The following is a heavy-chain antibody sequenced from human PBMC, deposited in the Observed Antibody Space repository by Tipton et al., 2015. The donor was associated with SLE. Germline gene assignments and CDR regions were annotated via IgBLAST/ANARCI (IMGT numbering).Heavy chain of an antibody. Sequence: TLSLTCAVSGYSISSGYYWGWIRQPPGKGLEWIGSIYHSGSTYYNPSLKSRVTISVDTSKNQFSLKLSSVTAADTAVYYCARSLLSGSGGFDYWGQGTSVTVSS. CDR1: GYSISSGYY. CDR3: ARSLLSGSGGFDY. J-gene: IGHJ4*02. CDR2: IYHSGST. V-gene: IGHV4-38-2*01. D-gene: IGHD6-19*01.